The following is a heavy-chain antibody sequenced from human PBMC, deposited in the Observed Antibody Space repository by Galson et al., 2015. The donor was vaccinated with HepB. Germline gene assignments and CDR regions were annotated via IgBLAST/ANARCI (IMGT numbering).Heavy chain of an antibody. Sequence: SLRLSCAASGFTFSDYYMSWIRQAPGKGLEWVSYISSSSSYTNHADSVKGRFTISRDNAKNSLYLQMNSLRAEDTAVYYCARDFYSYGFDYWGQGTLVTVSS. CDR1: GFTFSDYY. D-gene: IGHD5-18*01. CDR3: ARDFYSYGFDY. CDR2: ISSSSSYT. J-gene: IGHJ4*02. V-gene: IGHV3-11*06.